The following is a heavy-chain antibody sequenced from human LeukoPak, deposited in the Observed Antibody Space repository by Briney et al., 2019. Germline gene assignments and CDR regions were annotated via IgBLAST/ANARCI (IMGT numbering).Heavy chain of an antibody. CDR2: ISSSGSTI. D-gene: IGHD4-23*01. V-gene: IGHV3-48*04. Sequence: GGSLRLSCAASGFTFSSYGMSWVRQAPGKGLEWVSYISSSGSTIYYADSVKGRFTISRDNAKNSLYLQMNSLRAEDTAVYYCARDYGGSSPFDYWGQGTLVTVSS. CDR1: GFTFSSYG. J-gene: IGHJ4*02. CDR3: ARDYGGSSPFDY.